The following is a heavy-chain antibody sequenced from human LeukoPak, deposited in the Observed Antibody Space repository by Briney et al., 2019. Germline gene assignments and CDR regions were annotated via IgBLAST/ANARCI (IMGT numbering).Heavy chain of an antibody. CDR1: GGSFDSKY. CDR2: IYTSGST. Sequence: MSSETLSLTCSVSGGSFDSKYWSWIRQPPGKGLEWIGYIYTSGSTNFNPSLRSRVAMSIDTSKNQFSLKVYSVTAADTAVYYCANYIRNVYYYMDVWGKGTTVIVSS. D-gene: IGHD1-1*01. CDR3: ANYIRNVYYYMDV. J-gene: IGHJ6*03. V-gene: IGHV4-4*09.